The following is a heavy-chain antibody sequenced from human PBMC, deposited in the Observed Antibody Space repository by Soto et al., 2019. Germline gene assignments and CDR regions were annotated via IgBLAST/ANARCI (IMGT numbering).Heavy chain of an antibody. D-gene: IGHD5-18*01. J-gene: IGHJ6*03. Sequence: GASVKVSCKVSGYTLTELSMHWVRQAPGKGLEWMGGFDPEDGETIYAQKFQGRVTMTEDTSTDTAYMELSSLRSEDTAVYYCATGDTYYYYMDVWGKGTTVTVSS. CDR3: ATGDTYYYYMDV. CDR2: FDPEDGET. CDR1: GYTLTELS. V-gene: IGHV1-24*01.